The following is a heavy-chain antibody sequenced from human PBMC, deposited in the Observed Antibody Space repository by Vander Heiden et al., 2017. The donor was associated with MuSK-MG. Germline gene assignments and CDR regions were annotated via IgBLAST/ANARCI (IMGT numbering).Heavy chain of an antibody. J-gene: IGHJ6*03. V-gene: IGHV4-39*01. CDR1: GASIRRSSYY. CDR2: IYYSGRT. Sequence: QLHLHESGPGLVKPSETLSLTCPVSGASIRRSSYYWGWIRQPPGQGLEWSGGIYYSGRTYYNPSLKSRVTISVDTSKNQFALKLSSVTAADTAVYYCARLGDTILGVVITEDYYMDVWGKGTTVTVSS. CDR3: ARLGDTILGVVITEDYYMDV. D-gene: IGHD3-3*01.